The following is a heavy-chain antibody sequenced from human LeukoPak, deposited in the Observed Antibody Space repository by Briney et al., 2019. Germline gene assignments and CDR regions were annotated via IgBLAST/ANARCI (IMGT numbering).Heavy chain of an antibody. V-gene: IGHV1-18*01. Sequence: GASVKVSCKASGYTFLNYGISWVRQAPGQGLEWMGWTGPYNGNTNYAHKLQGRVNLTTDPSTSTAYMELRSLTSDDTAVYYCARQDPGTSTTSSYFYYYMDVWGEGTSVTVSS. CDR3: ARQDPGTSTTSSYFYYYMDV. CDR2: TGPYNGNT. D-gene: IGHD1/OR15-1a*01. J-gene: IGHJ6*03. CDR1: GYTFLNYG.